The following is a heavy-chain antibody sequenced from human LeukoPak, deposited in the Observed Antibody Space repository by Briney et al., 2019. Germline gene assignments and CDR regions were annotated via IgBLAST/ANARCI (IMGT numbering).Heavy chain of an antibody. D-gene: IGHD3-10*01. V-gene: IGHV4-34*01. J-gene: IGHJ4*02. Sequence: SETLSLTCAVYGGSFSGYFWTWIRQPPGKGLEWVGEINHSGSTNYNPSLKSRVTMSVDTSKNQFSLKLSSVTAADTAVYYCARGITMVRGVIAHFDYWGQGTLVTVSS. CDR1: GGSFSGYF. CDR2: INHSGST. CDR3: ARGITMVRGVIAHFDY.